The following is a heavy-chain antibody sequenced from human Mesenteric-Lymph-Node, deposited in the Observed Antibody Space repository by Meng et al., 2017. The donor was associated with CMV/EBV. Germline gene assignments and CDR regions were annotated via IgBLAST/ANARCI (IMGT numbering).Heavy chain of an antibody. CDR1: GGTVSSYT. V-gene: IGHV1-69*02. Sequence: KASGGTVSSYTISWVRQAPGQGLEWMGRSIPIIGIANYAQKVQGRVTITADKSTSTAYMELSSLRAEDTAVYYCARAKELSSTTYFQHWGQGTLVTVSS. D-gene: IGHD2-2*01. CDR2: SIPIIGIA. CDR3: ARAKELSSTTYFQH. J-gene: IGHJ1*01.